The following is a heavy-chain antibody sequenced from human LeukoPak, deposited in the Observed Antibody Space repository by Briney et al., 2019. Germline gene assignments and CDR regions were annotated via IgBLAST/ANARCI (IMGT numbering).Heavy chain of an antibody. V-gene: IGHV4-59*12. Sequence: PPETLSLTCIVSGGSISPYYWGWIRQPPGKGLEWIGYIYYNGGTNYNPSLKSRVTISVDTSKNQFSLRLSSVTAADTDVYYCARDAEMVTPYYYVMDVWGQGTTVTVSS. CDR3: ARDAEMVTPYYYVMDV. CDR2: IYYNGGT. J-gene: IGHJ6*02. CDR1: GGSISPYY. D-gene: IGHD5-24*01.